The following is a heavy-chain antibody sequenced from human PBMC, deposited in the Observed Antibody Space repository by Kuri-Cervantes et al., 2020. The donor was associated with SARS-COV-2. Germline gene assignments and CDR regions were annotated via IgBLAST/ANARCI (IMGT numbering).Heavy chain of an antibody. Sequence: ASVKVSCKASGYTFTGYYMHWVRQAPGQGLEWMGWINRNSGGTNYAQKFQGRVTMTRDTSISTAYMELSRLRSEDTAVYYCARLGWDFWSGYRNYYYYYMDVWGKGTTVTVSS. D-gene: IGHD3-3*01. CDR1: GYTFTGYY. CDR3: ARLGWDFWSGYRNYYYYYMDV. J-gene: IGHJ6*03. CDR2: INRNSGGT. V-gene: IGHV1-2*02.